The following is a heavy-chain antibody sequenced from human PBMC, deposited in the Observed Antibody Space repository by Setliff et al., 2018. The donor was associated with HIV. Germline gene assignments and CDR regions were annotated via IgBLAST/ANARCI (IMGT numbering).Heavy chain of an antibody. CDR1: GYTFTSYD. V-gene: IGHV1-8*02. CDR2: MNPNSGNT. D-gene: IGHD3-3*01. Sequence: ASVKVSCKASGYTFTSYDINWVRQATGQGLEWMGWMNPNSGNTGYAQKFQGRVTMTRDTSTSTVCMELSSLRSDDTAVYYCARLRPTAFFDYWGQGTLVTVSS. J-gene: IGHJ4*02. CDR3: ARLRPTAFFDY.